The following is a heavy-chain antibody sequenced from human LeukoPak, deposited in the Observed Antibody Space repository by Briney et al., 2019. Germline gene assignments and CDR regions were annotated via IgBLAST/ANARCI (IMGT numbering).Heavy chain of an antibody. CDR3: ARDREIDYGDYGYYYYGMDV. CDR2: IKQDGSEK. J-gene: IGHJ6*02. Sequence: GGSLRLSCAASGFTFSSYWMSWVRQAPGKGLEWVANIKQDGSEKYYVDSVKGRFTISRDNAKNSLYLQMTSLRAEDTAVYYCARDREIDYGDYGYYYYGMDVWGQGTTVTVSS. CDR1: GFTFSSYW. D-gene: IGHD4-17*01. V-gene: IGHV3-7*01.